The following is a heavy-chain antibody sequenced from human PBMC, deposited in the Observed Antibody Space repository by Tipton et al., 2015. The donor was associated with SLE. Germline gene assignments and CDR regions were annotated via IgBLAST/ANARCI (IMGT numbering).Heavy chain of an antibody. V-gene: IGHV4-61*01. CDR2: IYYSGST. Sequence: TLSLTCTVSGYSISNGYYWGWIRQPPGKGLEWIGYIYYSGSTSYNPSLKSRVTTSVDTSRNQFSLKLSSVTAADTAVYYCARSRRRTFWWESFDIWGQGKMVTVSS. CDR1: GYSISNGYY. CDR3: ARSRRRTFWWESFDI. D-gene: IGHD1-26*01. J-gene: IGHJ3*02.